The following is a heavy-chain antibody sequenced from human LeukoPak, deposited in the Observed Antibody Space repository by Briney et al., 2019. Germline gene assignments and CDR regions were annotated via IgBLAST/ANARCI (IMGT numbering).Heavy chain of an antibody. CDR2: IIPIFGTA. D-gene: IGHD3-3*01. CDR1: GGTFSSYA. Sequence: ASVKVSCKASGGTFSSYAISWVRQAPGQGLEWMGGIIPIFGTANYAQKFQGRVTITADESTSTAYMELSSLRSEDTAVYYCARDRTRQLRFLERRYYYYYYGMDVWGQGTTVTVSS. CDR3: ARDRTRQLRFLERRYYYYYYGMDV. J-gene: IGHJ6*02. V-gene: IGHV1-69*01.